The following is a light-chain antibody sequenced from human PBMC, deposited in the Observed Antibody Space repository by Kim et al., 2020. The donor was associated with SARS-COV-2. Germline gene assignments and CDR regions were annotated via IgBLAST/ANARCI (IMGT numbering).Light chain of an antibody. V-gene: IGLV2-23*02. CDR3: CSYAGSSTFVV. CDR1: SRDVGNYTL. J-gene: IGLJ2*01. CDR2: EVS. Sequence: QSFTFFCTVTSRDVGNYTLASWYQQPPGKAPKLIIFEVSKRPSGVYNRFSGSKSGDTASLTISGLQAEDESDYYCCSYAGSSTFVVFGGGTQLTVL.